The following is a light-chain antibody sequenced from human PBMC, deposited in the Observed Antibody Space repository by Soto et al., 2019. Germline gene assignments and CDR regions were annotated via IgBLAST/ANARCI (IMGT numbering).Light chain of an antibody. J-gene: IGKJ1*01. CDR1: QSISTY. CDR2: GAS. Sequence: DIQMTQSPSPLSASVGDRVTITCRASQSISTYLNWYQQKPGKAPKLLIYGASSLQSGVPSRFSGSGSGTDFTLTISSLQHEDFRTYYCQQSFSTPRTFGQGTKVDIK. V-gene: IGKV1-39*01. CDR3: QQSFSTPRT.